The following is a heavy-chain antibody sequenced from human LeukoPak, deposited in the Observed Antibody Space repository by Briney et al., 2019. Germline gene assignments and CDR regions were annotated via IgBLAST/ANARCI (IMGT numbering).Heavy chain of an antibody. CDR1: GGSISSYY. Sequence: SETLSLTCTVSGGSISSYYWSWIRQPAGKGLERIGRIYTSGSTNYNPSLKSRVTMSVDTSKNQFSLKLSSVTAADTAVYYCARVKTDYDSSGYYPSYYFDYWGQGTLVTVSS. CDR2: IYTSGST. D-gene: IGHD3-22*01. J-gene: IGHJ4*02. V-gene: IGHV4-4*07. CDR3: ARVKTDYDSSGYYPSYYFDY.